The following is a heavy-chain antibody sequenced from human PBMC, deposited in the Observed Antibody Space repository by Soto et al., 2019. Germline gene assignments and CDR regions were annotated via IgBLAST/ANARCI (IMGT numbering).Heavy chain of an antibody. CDR3: ERDKYYGGYFYYALDV. CDR1: EFSFSTYW. V-gene: IGHV3-74*01. CDR2: INTDGSRT. Sequence: GGSLRLSCAASEFSFSTYWMHWVRQAPGKGLVWVSRINTDGSRTSYADSVKGRFTISRDNAKNTLYLQMNSLRAEDTAVYYCERDKYYGGYFYYALDVWGQGTTVTVSS. D-gene: IGHD3-10*01. J-gene: IGHJ6*02.